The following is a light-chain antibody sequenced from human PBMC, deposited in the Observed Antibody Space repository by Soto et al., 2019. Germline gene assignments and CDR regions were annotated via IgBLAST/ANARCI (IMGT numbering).Light chain of an antibody. Sequence: QSVLTQPPSVSGAPGQRVTISCTGSSSNIGAGYDVHWYQHLPGTAPKLLIYGNTNRPSGVPDRFSGSRSGTTASLAITGLRPDDEADYYCQSYDTRLSGYVFATGTKLIVL. CDR3: QSYDTRLSGYV. J-gene: IGLJ1*01. V-gene: IGLV1-40*01. CDR2: GNT. CDR1: SSNIGAGYD.